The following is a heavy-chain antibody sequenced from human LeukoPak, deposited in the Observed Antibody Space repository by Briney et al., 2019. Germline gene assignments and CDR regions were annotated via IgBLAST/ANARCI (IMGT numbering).Heavy chain of an antibody. CDR1: GYTFTVYY. CDR3: ARERVGAHDH. J-gene: IGHJ5*02. D-gene: IGHD1-26*01. CDR2: INPNSGGT. Sequence: GASVKVSCKASGYTFTVYYMHWVRQAPGQGLEWMGWINPNSGGTNYAQKFQGRVTMTRDTSINTAYMELSRLRSDDTAVYYCARERVGAHDHWGQGTLVTVSS. V-gene: IGHV1-2*02.